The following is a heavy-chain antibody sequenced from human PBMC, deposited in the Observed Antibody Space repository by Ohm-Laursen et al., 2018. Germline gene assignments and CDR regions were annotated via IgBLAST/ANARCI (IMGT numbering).Heavy chain of an antibody. CDR1: GGSISSYY. V-gene: IGHV4-4*07. D-gene: IGHD3-22*01. Sequence: SQTLSLTCTVSGGSISSYYWSWIRQPAGKGLEWIGRIYTSGSTNYNPSLKSRVTISVDTSKNQFSLKLSSVTTADTAVYYCARCDTTGYYDFDYWGQGTLVTVSS. J-gene: IGHJ4*02. CDR2: IYTSGST. CDR3: ARCDTTGYYDFDY.